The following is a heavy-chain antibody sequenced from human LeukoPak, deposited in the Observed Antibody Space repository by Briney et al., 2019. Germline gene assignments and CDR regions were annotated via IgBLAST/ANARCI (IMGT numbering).Heavy chain of an antibody. D-gene: IGHD1-26*01. J-gene: IGHJ4*02. Sequence: GGSLRLSCAASGFTFSSYWMHWVRQAPGKGLEWVAGISYDGSNKYYVDSVKGRFTISRDNSKNTLYLEMISLRIEDTAVYYCAKGPVSGSRSPLDYWGQGTLVTVSS. CDR3: AKGPVSGSRSPLDY. V-gene: IGHV3-30*18. CDR2: ISYDGSNK. CDR1: GFTFSSYW.